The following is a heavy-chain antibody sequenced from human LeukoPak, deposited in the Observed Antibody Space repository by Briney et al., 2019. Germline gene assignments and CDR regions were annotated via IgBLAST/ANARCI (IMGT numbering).Heavy chain of an antibody. J-gene: IGHJ4*02. Sequence: GGSLRLSCAASGFTFDSYGMHWVRQAPGKGLEWVAFIRSDGSDKSYADSVKGRFTISRDNSENKLYLQINSLRVEDTAVYYCVKDTPTTGYHLDSWGQGTLVTVSS. CDR2: IRSDGSDK. CDR3: VKDTPTTGYHLDS. D-gene: IGHD1-1*01. CDR1: GFTFDSYG. V-gene: IGHV3-30*02.